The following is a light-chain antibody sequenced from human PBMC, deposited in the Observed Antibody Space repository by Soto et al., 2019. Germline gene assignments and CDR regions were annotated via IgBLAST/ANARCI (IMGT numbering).Light chain of an antibody. Sequence: VLDRSPRGLYQYTGKSARLSCRASQSVSNNYLAWYQQKPGQAPRLLIYGASNRATGIPDRFSGSGSGTDFSLTISSLEPEDSAVYYCQPYGSSGRVAQGTKVDIK. V-gene: IGKV3-20*01. CDR1: QSVSNNY. CDR3: QPYGSSGR. J-gene: IGKJ1*01. CDR2: GAS.